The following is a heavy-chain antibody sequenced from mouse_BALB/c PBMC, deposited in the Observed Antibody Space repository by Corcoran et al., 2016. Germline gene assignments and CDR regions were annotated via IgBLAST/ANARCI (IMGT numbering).Heavy chain of an antibody. CDR3: ARGYYGSSYRYWYFDV. Sequence: EVQLQQSGAELVKPGASVKLSCTASGFNIKDTYMHWVKQRPERGLEWIGRIDPANGNTKYDPKFQGKATITADTSSNTAYLQLSSLTSEDTAVYYCARGYYGSSYRYWYFDVWGAGTTVTVSS. CDR2: IDPANGNT. D-gene: IGHD1-1*01. J-gene: IGHJ1*01. V-gene: IGHV14-3*02. CDR1: GFNIKDTY.